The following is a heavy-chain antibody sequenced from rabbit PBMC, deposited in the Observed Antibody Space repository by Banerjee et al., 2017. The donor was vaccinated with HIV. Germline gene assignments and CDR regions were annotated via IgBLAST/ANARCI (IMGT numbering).Heavy chain of an antibody. V-gene: IGHV1S45*01. J-gene: IGHJ2*01. D-gene: IGHD4-1*01. CDR2: IFAGSVGST. CDR1: GFSFSSYYY. Sequence: QEQLEESGGDLVKPEGSLTLTCTASGFSFSSYYYMCWVRQAPGKGLEWIGCIFAGSVGSTAYANWAKGRFTISKTSSTTVTLQMTSLTAADTATYFCARGYYNSDWGAFDPWGQGTLVTVS. CDR3: ARGYYNSDWGAFDP.